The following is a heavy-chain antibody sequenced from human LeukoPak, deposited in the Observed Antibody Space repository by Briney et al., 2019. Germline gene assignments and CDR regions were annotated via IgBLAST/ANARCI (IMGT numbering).Heavy chain of an antibody. Sequence: PGGSLRLSCAASGLTFSSYAMSWVRQVPGNGLEWVSAISGSGGSTYYADSVKGRFTISRDNSKNTLYLQMNSLRAEDTAVYYCAKINTDDYYGSGSYLVYWGQGTLVTVSS. D-gene: IGHD3-10*01. CDR2: ISGSGGST. V-gene: IGHV3-23*01. CDR3: AKINTDDYYGSGSYLVY. J-gene: IGHJ4*02. CDR1: GLTFSSYA.